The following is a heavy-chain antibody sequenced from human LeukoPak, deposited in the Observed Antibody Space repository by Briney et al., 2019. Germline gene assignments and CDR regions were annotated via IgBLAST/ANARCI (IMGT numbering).Heavy chain of an antibody. CDR1: GYSISTSY. Sequence: PSETLSLTCTVSGYSISTSYYWGWVRQAPGKGLEWVSSISSSSSYIYYADSVKGRFTISRDNAKNSLYLQMNSLRAEDTAVYYCARIGIAAAAYYFDYWGQGTLVTVSS. CDR2: ISSSSSYI. J-gene: IGHJ4*02. CDR3: ARIGIAAAAYYFDY. V-gene: IGHV3-21*01. D-gene: IGHD6-13*01.